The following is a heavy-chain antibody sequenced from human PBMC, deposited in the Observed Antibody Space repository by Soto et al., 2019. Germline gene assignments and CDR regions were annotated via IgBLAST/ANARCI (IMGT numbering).Heavy chain of an antibody. J-gene: IGHJ4*02. CDR1: GESIDTAGYY. Sequence: QVQLQESGPRLVRPSQTLSLTCTVSGESIDTAGYYWTWIRQRPGRGLEWLGFIYHSGATYYSSSLNSRLSISIARSQTQFSLKATSVTAADTAVYFCSRGDYWGQGMLVTVSS. CDR2: IYHSGAT. V-gene: IGHV4-31*03. CDR3: SRGDY.